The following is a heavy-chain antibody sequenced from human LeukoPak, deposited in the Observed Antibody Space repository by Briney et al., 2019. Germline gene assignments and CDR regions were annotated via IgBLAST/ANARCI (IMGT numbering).Heavy chain of an antibody. CDR3: ARATYEDFDS. D-gene: IGHD3-22*01. CDR2: IYTSEST. Sequence: SETLSLTCTVSGGSISSGNYYWSWIRQPAGKGLEWVGRIYTSESTNYNPSLKSRVTISVDTSKSQFSLKLSSVIAADTAVYYCARATYEDFDSRGQGTLVTVSS. CDR1: GGSISSGNYY. J-gene: IGHJ4*02. V-gene: IGHV4-61*02.